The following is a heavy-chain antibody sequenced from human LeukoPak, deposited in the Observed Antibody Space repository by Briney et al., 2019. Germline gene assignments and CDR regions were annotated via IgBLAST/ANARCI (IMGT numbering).Heavy chain of an antibody. Sequence: SSETLSLTCTVSGGSISSYYWSWIRQPPGKGLEWIGYIYYSGSTNYNPSLKSRVTISVDTSKNQFSLKLSSVTAADTAVYYCARDRIVGATKRHPDAFDIWGQGTMVTVSS. D-gene: IGHD1-26*01. CDR2: IYYSGST. CDR3: ARDRIVGATKRHPDAFDI. CDR1: GGSISSYY. V-gene: IGHV4-59*01. J-gene: IGHJ3*02.